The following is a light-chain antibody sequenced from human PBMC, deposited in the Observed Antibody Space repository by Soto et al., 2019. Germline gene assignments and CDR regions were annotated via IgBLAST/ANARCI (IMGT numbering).Light chain of an antibody. V-gene: IGKV3-11*01. CDR3: QQRSNWPPYT. CDR1: QSVSSY. J-gene: IGKJ2*01. Sequence: EIVLTQSPATLSLSPGERATLSCRASQSVSSYLAWYQQKPGQAARLLIDDGSNRATGIPARFSGSGSGTDFTLTISSLEPEDFAVYYCQQRSNWPPYTFGQGTKLEIK. CDR2: DGS.